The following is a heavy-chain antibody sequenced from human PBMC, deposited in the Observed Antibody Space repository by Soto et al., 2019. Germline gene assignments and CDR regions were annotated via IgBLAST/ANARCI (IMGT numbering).Heavy chain of an antibody. J-gene: IGHJ6*02. CDR1: GYTFTSYA. CDR2: INAGNGNT. D-gene: IGHD2-2*01. CDR3: AGAYCSSTSCFSMDV. Sequence: ASVKVSCKASGYTFTSYAMHWARQAPGQRLEWMGWINAGNGNTKYSQKFQGRVTIARDTSASTAYMELSSLRSEDTAVYYCAGAYCSSTSCFSMDVWGQGTTVTVSS. V-gene: IGHV1-3*01.